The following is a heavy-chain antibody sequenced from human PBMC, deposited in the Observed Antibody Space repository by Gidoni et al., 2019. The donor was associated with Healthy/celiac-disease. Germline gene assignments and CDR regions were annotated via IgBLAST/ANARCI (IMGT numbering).Heavy chain of an antibody. D-gene: IGHD6-13*01. J-gene: IGHJ4*02. Sequence: QVQLVQSGAEVKKPGASVKVSCKASGYTFTSYAMHWVRQAPGQRLEWMGWINAGNGNTKYSQKFQGRVTITRDTSASTAYMELSSLRSEDTAVYYCARDLGIAAAVYYWGQGTLVTVSS. CDR3: ARDLGIAAAVYY. CDR1: GYTFTSYA. CDR2: INAGNGNT. V-gene: IGHV1-3*01.